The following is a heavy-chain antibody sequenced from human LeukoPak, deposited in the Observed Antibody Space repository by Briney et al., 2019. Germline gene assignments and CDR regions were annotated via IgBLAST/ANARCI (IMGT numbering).Heavy chain of an antibody. CDR3: ARPNTEATGYYFDY. CDR2: IDTYGGST. D-gene: IGHD1-1*01. V-gene: IGHV1-18*01. J-gene: IGHJ4*02. Sequence: ASVKVSCKASGYTFISYGVSWVRQAPGQGLEWMGWIDTYGGSTNYAENLQGRVTVTTDTSTSTVYMELRSLRSDDTAVYYCARPNTEATGYYFDYWGQGTLVTVPS. CDR1: GYTFISYG.